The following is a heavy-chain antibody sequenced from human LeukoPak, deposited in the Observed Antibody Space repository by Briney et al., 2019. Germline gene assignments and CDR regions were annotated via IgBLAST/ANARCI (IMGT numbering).Heavy chain of an antibody. CDR3: TGNYYGSGSYADFGY. V-gene: IGHV3-73*01. D-gene: IGHD3-10*01. Sequence: PGGSLRLSCAASGFTFSGSAMHWVRQASGKGLEWVGRIRSKANSYATAYAASVKGRFTISRDDSKNTAYLQMDSLKTEDTAVYYCTGNYYGSGSYADFGYWGQGTLVTVSS. CDR2: IRSKANSYAT. J-gene: IGHJ4*02. CDR1: GFTFSGSA.